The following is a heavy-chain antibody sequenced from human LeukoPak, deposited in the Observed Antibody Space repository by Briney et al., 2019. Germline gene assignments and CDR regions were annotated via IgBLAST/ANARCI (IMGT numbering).Heavy chain of an antibody. J-gene: IGHJ6*02. CDR2: IYSGGST. Sequence: GGSLRLSCAASGFTVSSNYMSWVRQAPGKGLEWVSVIYSGGSTYYADSVKGRFTISRDNSKNTLYRQMNSLRAEDTAVYYCARDQRGYYDSSGYPPYYYYGMDVWGQGTTVTVSS. D-gene: IGHD3-22*01. V-gene: IGHV3-66*02. CDR1: GFTVSSNY. CDR3: ARDQRGYYDSSGYPPYYYYGMDV.